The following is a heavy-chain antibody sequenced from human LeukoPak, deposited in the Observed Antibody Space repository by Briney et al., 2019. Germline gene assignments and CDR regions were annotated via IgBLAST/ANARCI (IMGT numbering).Heavy chain of an antibody. V-gene: IGHV1-18*01. CDR1: GYTFTTYG. Sequence: ASVKVSCKASGYTFTTYGISWVRQAPGQGLEWMGWISAYNVNTNYAQNLQGRVTMTTDTSTSTAYMELRSLRSDDTAVYYCVRDIVVVPAAMGGYWGQGPLLTVSS. D-gene: IGHD2-2*01. J-gene: IGHJ4*02. CDR2: ISAYNVNT. CDR3: VRDIVVVPAAMGGY.